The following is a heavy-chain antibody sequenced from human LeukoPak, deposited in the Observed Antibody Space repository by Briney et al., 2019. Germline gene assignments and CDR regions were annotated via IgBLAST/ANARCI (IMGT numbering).Heavy chain of an antibody. CDR1: GGSFSGYY. CDR2: INHSGST. Sequence: PSETLSLTCAVYGGSFSGYYWSWIRQPPGKGLEWIGEINHSGSTNYNPSLKSRVTISVDTSKNQFSLKLSSVTAADTAVYYCARVLRGSTFGGVIVSYFDYWGQGTLVTVSS. V-gene: IGHV4-34*01. J-gene: IGHJ4*02. CDR3: ARVLRGSTFGGVIVSYFDY. D-gene: IGHD3-16*02.